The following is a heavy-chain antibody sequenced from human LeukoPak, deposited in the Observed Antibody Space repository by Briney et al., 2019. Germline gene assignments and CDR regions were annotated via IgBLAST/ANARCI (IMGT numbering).Heavy chain of an antibody. Sequence: GASVNVSCEASGYTFTSYDINWVRQATGQGLEWMGWINPNSGGTNYAQKFQGRVTMTRDTSISTAYMELGRLRSDDTAVYYCARERDSYSGYFDYWGQGTLVTVSS. J-gene: IGHJ4*02. CDR2: INPNSGGT. CDR1: GYTFTSYD. CDR3: ARERDSYSGYFDY. V-gene: IGHV1-2*02. D-gene: IGHD2-21*02.